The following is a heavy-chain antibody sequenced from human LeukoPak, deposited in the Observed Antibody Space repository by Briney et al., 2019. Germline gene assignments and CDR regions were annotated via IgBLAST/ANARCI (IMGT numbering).Heavy chain of an antibody. D-gene: IGHD1-26*01. CDR2: MSYDGSHE. Sequence: GGSLRLSCVVSGFTFSNYAMHWVRQAPGQAPGKGLEWVAVMSYDGSHEYYADSVKGRFTISRDNPKSTLYLQMNSLRPEDTAVYYCARAFGGSYSSTVDYWGQGTLVTVSS. J-gene: IGHJ4*02. CDR1: GFTFSNYA. V-gene: IGHV3-30*04. CDR3: ARAFGGSYSSTVDY.